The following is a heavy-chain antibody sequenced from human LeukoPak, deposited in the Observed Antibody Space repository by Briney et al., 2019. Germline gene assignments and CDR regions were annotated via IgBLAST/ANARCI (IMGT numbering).Heavy chain of an antibody. CDR3: AKDSLEAAAGDDY. CDR1: GFTFSSYE. Sequence: GGSLRLSCAASGFTFSSYEMNWVRQAPGKGLEWVSYISSSGSTIYYADSVKGRFTIPRDNAKNSLYLQMNSLRAEDTAVYYCAKDSLEAAAGDDYWGQGTLVTVSS. V-gene: IGHV3-48*03. J-gene: IGHJ4*02. CDR2: ISSSGSTI. D-gene: IGHD6-13*01.